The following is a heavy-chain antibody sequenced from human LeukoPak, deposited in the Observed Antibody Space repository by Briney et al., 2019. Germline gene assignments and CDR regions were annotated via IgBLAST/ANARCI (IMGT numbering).Heavy chain of an antibody. CDR3: ARDGTIFGVVNGFDY. Sequence: ASVKVSCKASGYTFTSYGISWVRQAPGQGLEWMGWISAYNSNTNYAQKLQGRVTMTTDTSTSTAYMELRSLRSDDTAVYYCARDGTIFGVVNGFDYWGQGTLVTVSS. D-gene: IGHD3-3*01. CDR2: ISAYNSNT. J-gene: IGHJ4*02. CDR1: GYTFTSYG. V-gene: IGHV1-18*01.